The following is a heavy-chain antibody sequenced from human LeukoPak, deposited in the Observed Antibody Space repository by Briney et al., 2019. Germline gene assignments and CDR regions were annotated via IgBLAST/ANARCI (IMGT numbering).Heavy chain of an antibody. CDR3: AHGTVYQLDY. CDR2: ILGGAGST. J-gene: IGHJ4*02. V-gene: IGHV3-23*01. CDR1: GFTVSSNY. Sequence: GGSLRLSCAASGFTVSSNYMSWVRQAPGRGLEWVSGILGGAGSTYYADSVKGRFTISRDNSKNTLYLQMNSLRAEDTAVYYCAHGTVYQLDYWGQGTLVTVSS. D-gene: IGHD2-2*01.